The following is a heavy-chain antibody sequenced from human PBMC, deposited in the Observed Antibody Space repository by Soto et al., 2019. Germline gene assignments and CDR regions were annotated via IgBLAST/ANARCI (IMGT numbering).Heavy chain of an antibody. CDR1: GYTFTSYA. D-gene: IGHD3-10*01. CDR2: INAGNGNT. V-gene: IGHV1-3*01. Sequence: GASVKVSCKASGYTFTSYAMRWVRQAPGQRLEWMGWINAGNGNTKYSQKFQGRVTITRDTSASTAYMELSSLRSEDTAVYYCARDTLDYGSDHWFDPWGQGTLVTVSS. CDR3: ARDTLDYGSDHWFDP. J-gene: IGHJ5*02.